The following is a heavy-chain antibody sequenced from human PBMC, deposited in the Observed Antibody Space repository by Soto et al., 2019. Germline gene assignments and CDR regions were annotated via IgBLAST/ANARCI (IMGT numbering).Heavy chain of an antibody. Sequence: QVQLQESGPGLVKPSETLSLTCTVSGGSISSYYWSWIRQPPGKGLEWIGYIYYSGSTNYNPSLKSRVTISVDTSKTQGSLKLSSVSAADTAVYYCARAWGGGADYWGQGTLVTVSS. CDR1: GGSISSYY. J-gene: IGHJ4*02. D-gene: IGHD3-16*01. CDR3: ARAWGGGADY. CDR2: IYYSGST. V-gene: IGHV4-59*01.